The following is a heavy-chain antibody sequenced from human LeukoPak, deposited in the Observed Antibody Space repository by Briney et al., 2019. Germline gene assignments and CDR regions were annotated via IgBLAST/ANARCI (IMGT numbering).Heavy chain of an antibody. CDR2: IWPDGSNK. D-gene: IGHD1-1*01. CDR1: GFTFSGYG. Sequence: PGRSLTLSCAASGFTFSGYGMHWVRQAPGKGLEWVADIWPDGSNKYYADSVKGRFTISRDNSKNTLDLQMNSLRAEDTAVYYCAKDATGPFDYWGQGTLVTVSS. V-gene: IGHV3-33*06. J-gene: IGHJ4*02. CDR3: AKDATGPFDY.